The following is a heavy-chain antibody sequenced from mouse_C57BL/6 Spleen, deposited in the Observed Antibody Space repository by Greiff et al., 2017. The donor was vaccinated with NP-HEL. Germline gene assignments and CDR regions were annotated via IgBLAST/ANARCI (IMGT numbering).Heavy chain of an antibody. V-gene: IGHV1-64*01. CDR2: IHPNSGST. CDR3: ARTTYYDYDDGYAMDY. CDR1: GYTFTSYW. D-gene: IGHD2-4*01. Sequence: QVQLKQPGAELVKPGASVKLSCKASGYTFTSYWMHWVKQRPGQGLEWIGMIHPNSGSTNYNEKFKSKATLTVDKSSSTAYMQLSSLTSEDSAVYYCARTTYYDYDDGYAMDYWGQGTSVTVSS. J-gene: IGHJ4*01.